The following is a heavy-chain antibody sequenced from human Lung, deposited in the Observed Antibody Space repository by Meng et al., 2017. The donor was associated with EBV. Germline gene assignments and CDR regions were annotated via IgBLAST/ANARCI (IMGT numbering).Heavy chain of an antibody. V-gene: IGHV4-30-4*01. CDR3: ARDRKHYGERGWFDP. D-gene: IGHD4-17*01. CDR1: GGSISSGDYY. CDR2: IYYSGST. J-gene: IGHJ5*02. Sequence: VQLSGAGPGLGPPSQTLSPTCTVPGGSISSGDYYWSWIRQPPGKGLEWIGYIYYSGSTYSNASLKSRVTISIDRSKNQFSLKLSSVTAADTAVYYCARDRKHYGERGWFDPWGQGTLVTVSS.